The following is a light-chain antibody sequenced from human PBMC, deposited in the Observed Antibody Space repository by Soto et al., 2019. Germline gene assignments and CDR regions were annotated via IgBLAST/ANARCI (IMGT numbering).Light chain of an antibody. V-gene: IGLV2-8*01. CDR1: SSDVGGYNY. CDR3: SSFAGTFFV. CDR2: EVN. J-gene: IGLJ1*01. Sequence: LTQPPSASGSPGQSVTISCTGTSSDVGGYNYVSWYQQHPGKVPKVLISEVNKRPSGVPDRFSGSKSGNTASLTVSGLQADDEADYYCSSFAGTFFVFGTGTKVTVL.